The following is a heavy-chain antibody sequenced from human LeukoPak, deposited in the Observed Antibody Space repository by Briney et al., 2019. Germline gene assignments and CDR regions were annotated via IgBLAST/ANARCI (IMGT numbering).Heavy chain of an antibody. CDR2: LSSDGNNK. CDR3: ARGAYHIVVVTAPTY. Sequence: GGSLRLSCAASGFTFSSYAMHWVRQAPGKGLEWVAVLSSDGNNKYYADSVKGRFTISRDISKNTLYLQMTSLRTEDTAVYYCARGAYHIVVVTAPTYWGQGTLVTVSS. CDR1: GFTFSSYA. D-gene: IGHD2-21*02. V-gene: IGHV3-30-3*01. J-gene: IGHJ4*02.